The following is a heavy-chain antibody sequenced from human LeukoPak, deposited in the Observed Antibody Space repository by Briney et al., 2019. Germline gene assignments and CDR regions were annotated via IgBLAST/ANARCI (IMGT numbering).Heavy chain of an antibody. D-gene: IGHD3-22*01. V-gene: IGHV4-39*07. CDR2: IYYSGST. CDR1: GGSISSSSYY. Sequence: SETLSLTCTVSGGSISSSSYYWGWIRQPPGKGLEWIGSIYYSGSTYYNPSLKSRVTISVDTSKNQFSLKLSSVTAADTAVYYCARDPKDYDSTPHFDYWGQGTLVTVSS. J-gene: IGHJ4*02. CDR3: ARDPKDYDSTPHFDY.